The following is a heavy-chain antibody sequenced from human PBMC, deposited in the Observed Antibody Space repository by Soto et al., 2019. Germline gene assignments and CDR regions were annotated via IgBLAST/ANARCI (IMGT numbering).Heavy chain of an antibody. CDR3: ARGFPLWFDP. Sequence: ASVKVSCKASGYTFTSYGISCVRQAPGQGPEWMGWISAYNGNTNYAQKLQGRVTITRDTSASTAYMELSSLRSEDTAVYYCARGFPLWFDPWGQGTLVTVSS. CDR1: GYTFTSYG. D-gene: IGHD3-16*02. J-gene: IGHJ5*02. CDR2: ISAYNGNT. V-gene: IGHV1-18*01.